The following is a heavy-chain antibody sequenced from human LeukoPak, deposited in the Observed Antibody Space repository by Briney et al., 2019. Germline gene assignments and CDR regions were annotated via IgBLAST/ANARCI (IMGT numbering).Heavy chain of an antibody. J-gene: IGHJ4*02. CDR3: ARDLGQSRNFDY. CDR2: ISSSSSYI. D-gene: IGHD3-16*01. V-gene: IGHV3-21*01. CDR1: GFTFSSYS. Sequence: PGGSLRLSCAASGFTFSSYSMNWVRQAPGKGLEWVSSISSSSSYIYYADSVKGRFTISRDNAKNSLYLQMYSLRAEDTAVYYCARDLGQSRNFDYWGQGTLVTVSS.